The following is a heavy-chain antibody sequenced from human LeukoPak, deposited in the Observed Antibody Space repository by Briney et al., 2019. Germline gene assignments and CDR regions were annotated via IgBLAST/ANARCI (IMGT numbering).Heavy chain of an antibody. V-gene: IGHV3-48*01. D-gene: IGHD3-3*01. CDR1: GFTFSSYA. Sequence: PGGSLRLSCAASGFTFSSYAMNWVRQAPGKGLEWVSYISTGSSTIHYADSVKGRFTVSRDNAKNSLYLQMNNLRAEDTAVYYCAREAPHLEWLLSFDNWGQGTLVTVSS. CDR3: AREAPHLEWLLSFDN. J-gene: IGHJ4*02. CDR2: ISTGSSTI.